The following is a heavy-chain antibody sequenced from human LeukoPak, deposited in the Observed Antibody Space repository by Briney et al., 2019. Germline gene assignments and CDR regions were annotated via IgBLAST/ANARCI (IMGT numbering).Heavy chain of an antibody. CDR3: AKSSGYYGGDFDY. J-gene: IGHJ4*02. V-gene: IGHV3-43D*04. CDR1: GFTFDDYA. Sequence: PGESLRLSCAASGFTFDDYAMHWVRQAPGKGLEWVSLISWDGGSTYYADSVKGRSTISRDNSKNSLYLQMNSLRAEDTALYYCAKSSGYYGGDFDYWGQGTLVTVSS. D-gene: IGHD3-22*01. CDR2: ISWDGGST.